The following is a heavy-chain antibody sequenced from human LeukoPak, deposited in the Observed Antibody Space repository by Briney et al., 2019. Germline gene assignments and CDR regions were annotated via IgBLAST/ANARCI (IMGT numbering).Heavy chain of an antibody. Sequence: SETLSLTCTVSGGSISSGGYSWSWIRQHPGKGLEWIGYIYYSGSTYYNPSLKSRVTISVDTSKNQFSLKLSSVTAVDTAVYYCASSGPIFGVLNRPFDHWGQGTLVTVSS. CDR2: IYYSGST. D-gene: IGHD3-3*01. CDR1: GGSISSGGYS. J-gene: IGHJ4*02. V-gene: IGHV4-31*03. CDR3: ASSGPIFGVLNRPFDH.